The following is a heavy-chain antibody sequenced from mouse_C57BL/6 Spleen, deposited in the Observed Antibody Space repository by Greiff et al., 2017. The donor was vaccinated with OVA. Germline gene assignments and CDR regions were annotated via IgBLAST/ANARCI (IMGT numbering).Heavy chain of an antibody. CDR1: GYTFTSYW. J-gene: IGHJ1*03. Sequence: VQLQQPGAELVKPGASVKMSCKASGYTFTSYWITWVKQRPGQGLEWIGDIYPGSGSTNYNEKFKSKATLTVDTSSSTAYMQLSSLTSEDAAVYCCARRGTTVVATDWYFDVWGTGTTVTVSS. CDR2: IYPGSGST. CDR3: ARRGTTVVATDWYFDV. D-gene: IGHD1-1*01. V-gene: IGHV1-55*01.